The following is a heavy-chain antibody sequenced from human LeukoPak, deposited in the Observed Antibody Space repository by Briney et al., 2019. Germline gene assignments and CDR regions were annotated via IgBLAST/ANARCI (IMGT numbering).Heavy chain of an antibody. Sequence: SETLSLTCSVSGGHIDSVYWNWIRQPPGKGLEWIGYIDNSGSTKYNPSLQSRITMSRDTSKKQFSLKLTSVTAADTAMYYCASGAGWLIDYWGQGTLVSVSS. CDR2: IDNSGST. J-gene: IGHJ4*02. CDR3: ASGAGWLIDY. V-gene: IGHV4-4*08. D-gene: IGHD6-19*01. CDR1: GGHIDSVY.